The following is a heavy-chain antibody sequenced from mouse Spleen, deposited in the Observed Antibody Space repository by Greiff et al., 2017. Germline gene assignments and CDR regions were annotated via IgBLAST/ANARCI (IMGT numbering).Heavy chain of an antibody. D-gene: IGHD2-3*01. CDR2: IHPNSGST. J-gene: IGHJ2*01. CDR3: ARQIYDGYYDY. V-gene: IGHV1-64*01. CDR1: GYTFTSYW. Sequence: QVQLQQPGAELVKPGASVKLSCKASGYTFTSYWMHWVKQRPGQGLEWIGMIHPNSGSTNYNEKFKSKATLTVDKSSSTAYTQLSSLTSEDSAVYYCARQIYDGYYDYWGQGTTLTVSS.